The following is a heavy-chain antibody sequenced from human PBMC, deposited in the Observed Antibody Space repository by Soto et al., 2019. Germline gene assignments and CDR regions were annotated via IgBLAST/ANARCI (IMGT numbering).Heavy chain of an antibody. Sequence: ASVKVSCKASGYTFTTYTMHWVRQAPGQRLEWMGWINAGNGNTKYSQKFQGRVTITRDTSASTAYMELNSLRSEDTAVYYCARDHRSGSYPLWGQGTLVTVSS. V-gene: IGHV1-3*01. J-gene: IGHJ4*02. CDR2: INAGNGNT. D-gene: IGHD1-26*01. CDR1: GYTFTTYT. CDR3: ARDHRSGSYPL.